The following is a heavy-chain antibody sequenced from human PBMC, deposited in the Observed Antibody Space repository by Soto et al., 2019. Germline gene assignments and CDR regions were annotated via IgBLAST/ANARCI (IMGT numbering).Heavy chain of an antibody. CDR2: INHSGST. J-gene: IGHJ4*02. CDR1: GGSFSGYY. V-gene: IGHV4-34*01. Sequence: QVQLQQWGAGLLKPSETLSLTCAVYGGSFSGYYWSWIRQPPGKGLEWIGEINHSGSTNYNPSLTGRVTISADTSKNQFCLKLSSVTAADTAVYYCASHCSSTSCYQGWGQGTLVTVSS. D-gene: IGHD2-2*01. CDR3: ASHCSSTSCYQG.